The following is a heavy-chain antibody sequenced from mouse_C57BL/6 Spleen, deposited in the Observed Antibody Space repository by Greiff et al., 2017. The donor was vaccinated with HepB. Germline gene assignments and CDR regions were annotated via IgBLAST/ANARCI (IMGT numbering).Heavy chain of an antibody. J-gene: IGHJ3*01. CDR1: GYTFTSYW. V-gene: IGHV1-53*01. CDR2: INPSNGGT. Sequence: QVQLQQPGTELVKPGASVKLSCKASGYTFTSYWMHWVKRRPGQGLEWIGNINPSNGGTNYNEKFKSKATLTVDKSSSTAYMQLSSLTSEDSAVYYCAREDYDDGFFAYWGQGTLVTVSA. D-gene: IGHD2-4*01. CDR3: AREDYDDGFFAY.